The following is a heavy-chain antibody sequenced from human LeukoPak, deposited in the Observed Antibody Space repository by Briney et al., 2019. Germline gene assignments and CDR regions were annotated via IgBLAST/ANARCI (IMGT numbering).Heavy chain of an antibody. D-gene: IGHD6-6*01. CDR3: ARDIGAARSDY. J-gene: IGHJ4*02. CDR2: IYYSGSA. CDR1: GGSISGYY. V-gene: IGHV4-59*01. Sequence: SETLSLTCTVSGGSISGYYWSWIRQPPGKGLEWIGYIYYSGSAKYNPSLKSRVTISVDTSKSQFSLKLTSVTAADTAVYYCARDIGAARSDYWGQGTLVTVSS.